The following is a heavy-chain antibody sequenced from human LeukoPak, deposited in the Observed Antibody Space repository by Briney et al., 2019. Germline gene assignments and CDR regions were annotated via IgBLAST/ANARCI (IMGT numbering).Heavy chain of an antibody. V-gene: IGHV4-39*01. J-gene: IGHJ5*02. CDR1: GGSISSSSYY. D-gene: IGHD2-21*02. CDR3: ARHCGGDCYHSWFDP. CDR2: IYYSGST. Sequence: SETLSLTCTVSGGSISSSSYYWGWIRRPPGKGLEWIGSIYYSGSTYYNPSLKSRVTISVDTSKNQFSLKLSSVTAADTAVYYCARHCGGDCYHSWFDPWGQGTLVTVSS.